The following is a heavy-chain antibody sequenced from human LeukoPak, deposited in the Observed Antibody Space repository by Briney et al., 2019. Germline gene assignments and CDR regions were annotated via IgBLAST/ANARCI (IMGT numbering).Heavy chain of an antibody. CDR2: IYTSGST. Sequence: SQTLSLTCTVSGGSISSGSYYWSWIRQPAGKGLEWIGRIYTSGSTNYSPSLKSRVTISVDTSKNQFSLKLSSVTAADTAVYYCARASHTYSFDYWGQGTLVTVSS. CDR1: GGSISSGSYY. V-gene: IGHV4-61*02. J-gene: IGHJ4*02. CDR3: ARASHTYSFDY. D-gene: IGHD2-21*01.